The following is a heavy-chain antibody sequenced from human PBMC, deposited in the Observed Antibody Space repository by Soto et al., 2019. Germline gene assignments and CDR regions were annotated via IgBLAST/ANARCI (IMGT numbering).Heavy chain of an antibody. D-gene: IGHD3-3*01. V-gene: IGHV6-1*01. CDR3: ARATYDFWSGYAYYYYGMDV. CDR1: GDSVPSNSAA. CDR2: TYYRSKWYN. J-gene: IGHJ6*02. Sequence: SHPLSLTRAIPGDSVPSNSAAWNWVRQSPSRGLVWLRRTYYRSKWYNDYAVSVNRRMTINLDPSKNQFSLQLNSVTPEDTAVYYCARATYDFWSGYAYYYYGMDVWGQGTTVTVSS.